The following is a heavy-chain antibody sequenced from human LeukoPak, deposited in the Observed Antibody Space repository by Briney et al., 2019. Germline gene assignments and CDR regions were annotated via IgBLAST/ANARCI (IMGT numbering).Heavy chain of an antibody. CDR1: GFTFSSYA. CDR3: ALSFAVADGVWNY. Sequence: GGSLRLSCAASGFTFSSYAISWVRQAPGKGLECVSVISGSGGSTYYAGSVKGRFTISRDNSKNTLYLQMNSLRAEDTAVYYCALSFAVADGVWNYWGQGTLVTVSS. V-gene: IGHV3-23*01. CDR2: ISGSGGST. D-gene: IGHD6-19*01. J-gene: IGHJ4*02.